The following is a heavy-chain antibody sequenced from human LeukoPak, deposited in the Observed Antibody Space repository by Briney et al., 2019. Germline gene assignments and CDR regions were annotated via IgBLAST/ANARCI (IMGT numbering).Heavy chain of an antibody. CDR2: IYSGGST. J-gene: IGHJ3*02. CDR3: ARVEAAAGTMYAFDI. D-gene: IGHD6-13*01. V-gene: IGHV3-66*01. Sequence: GGSLRLSCAASGFTVSSNYMSWVRQAPGKGLEWVSVIYSGGSTYYADSVKGRFTISRGNSKNTLYLQMNSLRAEDTAVYYCARVEAAAGTMYAFDIWGQGTMVTVSS. CDR1: GFTVSSNY.